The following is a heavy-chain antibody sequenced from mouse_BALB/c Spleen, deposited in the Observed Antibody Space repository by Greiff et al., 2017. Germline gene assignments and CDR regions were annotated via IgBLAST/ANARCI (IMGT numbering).Heavy chain of an antibody. CDR3: ARPSDYGNYGFAY. CDR1: GFTFSDYG. CDR2: ISNLAYSI. V-gene: IGHV5-15*02. D-gene: IGHD2-1*01. J-gene: IGHJ3*01. Sequence: DVMLVESGGGLVQPGGSRKLSCAASGFTFSDYGMAWVRQAPGKGPEWVAFISNLAYSIYYADTVTGRFTIPRENAKNTLYLEMSSLRSEDTAMYYCARPSDYGNYGFAYWGQGTLVTVSA.